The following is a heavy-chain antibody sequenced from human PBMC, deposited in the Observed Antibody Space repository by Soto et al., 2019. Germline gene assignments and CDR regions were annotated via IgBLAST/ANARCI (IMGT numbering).Heavy chain of an antibody. D-gene: IGHD6-19*01. CDR2: INHSGST. V-gene: IGHV4-34*01. J-gene: IGHJ4*02. CDR1: GGSFSGYY. CDR3: ATLSSGWAQVDY. Sequence: QVQLQQWGAGLLKPSETLSLTCAVYGGSFSGYYWSWIRQPAGKGLEWIGEINHSGSTNYNPSLKSRVTISVDTSKNQFSLKLSSVTAADTAVYYCATLSSGWAQVDYWGQGTLVTVSS.